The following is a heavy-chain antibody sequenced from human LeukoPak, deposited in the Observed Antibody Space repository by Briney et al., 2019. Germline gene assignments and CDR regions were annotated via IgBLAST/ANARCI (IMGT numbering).Heavy chain of an antibody. CDR3: ARAGLWDYSDSSGYHNAAFDV. J-gene: IGHJ3*01. D-gene: IGHD3-22*01. CDR1: GFTLSSYW. V-gene: IGHV3-7*01. Sequence: PGGSLRLSCAASGFTLSSYWMSWVRQAPGKGVEGVANTKQDGSEKYYVDSVKGRFTICRDNDKNLLYVEMNSLRADDTAVYYCARAGLWDYSDSSGYHNAAFDVWGQGTMVTVSS. CDR2: TKQDGSEK.